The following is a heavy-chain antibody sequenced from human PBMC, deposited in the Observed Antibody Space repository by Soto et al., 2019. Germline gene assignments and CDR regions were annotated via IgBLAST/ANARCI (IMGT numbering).Heavy chain of an antibody. D-gene: IGHD3-3*01. Sequence: GGSLRLSCAASGFTFSSYAMSWVRQAPGKGLEWVSAISGSGGSTYYADSVKGRFTISRDNSKNTLYLQMNSLRAEDTAVYYCAKGSGFGLPGITIFGVVTNDDYWGKGTLVTVSS. CDR2: ISGSGGST. CDR1: GFTFSSYA. CDR3: AKGSGFGLPGITIFGVVTNDDY. V-gene: IGHV3-23*01. J-gene: IGHJ4*02.